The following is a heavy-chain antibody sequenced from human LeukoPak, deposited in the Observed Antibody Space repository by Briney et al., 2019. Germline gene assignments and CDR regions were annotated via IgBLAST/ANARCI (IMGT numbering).Heavy chain of an antibody. J-gene: IGHJ6*02. CDR2: INSDGSST. D-gene: IGHD1-1*01. V-gene: IGHV3-74*01. CDR3: ARERAHKTTARPYFYFYGMDA. CDR1: GFTFSSYW. Sequence: GGSLRLSCAASGFTFSSYWMHWVRQVPGMGLVWVSRINSDGSSTSYADSVKGRFTISRDNAKNTLYLQMNSLRAEDTAVYYCARERAHKTTARPYFYFYGMDAWGPGTAVTVSS.